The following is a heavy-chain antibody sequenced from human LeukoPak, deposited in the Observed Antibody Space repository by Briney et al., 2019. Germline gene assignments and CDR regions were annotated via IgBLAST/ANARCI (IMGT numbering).Heavy chain of an antibody. CDR2: IYTSGST. CDR3: ARALYSGSSWYFQH. CDR1: GGSISSYY. J-gene: IGHJ1*01. V-gene: IGHV4-4*07. D-gene: IGHD1-26*01. Sequence: SETLSLPCTVSGGSISSYYWSWIRQPAGKGLEWIGRIYTSGSTNYNPSLKSRVTMSVDTSKNQFSLKLSSVTAADTAVYYCARALYSGSSWYFQHWGQGTLVTVSS.